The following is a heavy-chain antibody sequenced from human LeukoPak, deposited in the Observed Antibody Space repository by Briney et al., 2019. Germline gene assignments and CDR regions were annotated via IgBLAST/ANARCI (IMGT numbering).Heavy chain of an antibody. CDR2: IYHSGST. V-gene: IGHV4-4*02. Sequence: PSETLSLTCAVSGGSISSSNWWSWVRQPPGKGLEWIGEIYHSGSTNYNPSLKSRVTISVDKSKNQFSLKLSSVTAADTAVYYCARARFGVAAPGWYYYYYMDVWGKGTTVTVSS. J-gene: IGHJ6*03. CDR1: GGSISSSNW. CDR3: ARARFGVAAPGWYYYYYMDV. D-gene: IGHD3-10*01.